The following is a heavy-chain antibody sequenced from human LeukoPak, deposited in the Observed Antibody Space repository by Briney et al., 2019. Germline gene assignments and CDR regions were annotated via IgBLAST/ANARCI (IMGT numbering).Heavy chain of an antibody. V-gene: IGHV3-30*02. Sequence: GGSLRLSCAASGFTFSSYGMHWVRQAPGKGLEWVAFIRYDGSNKYYADSVKGRFTISRDNSKNTLYLQMNSLRAEDTAVYYCAKGDYYGSGSYFPTDYWGQGTLVTVSS. CDR1: GFTFSSYG. J-gene: IGHJ4*02. CDR2: IRYDGSNK. CDR3: AKGDYYGSGSYFPTDY. D-gene: IGHD3-10*01.